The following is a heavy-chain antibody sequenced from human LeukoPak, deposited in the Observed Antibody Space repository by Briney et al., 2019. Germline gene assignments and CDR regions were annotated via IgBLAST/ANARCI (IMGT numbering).Heavy chain of an antibody. V-gene: IGHV4-61*02. D-gene: IGHD2/OR15-2a*01. CDR1: GGSISSGSYY. Sequence: PSQTLSLTCTVSGGSISSGSYYWSWIRQPAGKGLEWIGRIYTSGSTNYNPSLKSRVTISVDTSKNQFSLKLSSVTAADTAVYCCARSAPFGSFDYWGQGTLVTVSS. CDR2: IYTSGST. J-gene: IGHJ4*02. CDR3: ARSAPFGSFDY.